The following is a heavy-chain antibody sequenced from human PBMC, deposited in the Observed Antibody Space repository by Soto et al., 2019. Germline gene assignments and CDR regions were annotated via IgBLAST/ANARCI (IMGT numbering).Heavy chain of an antibody. CDR1: GDSINSDNYY. CDR2: IYYRGNT. J-gene: IGHJ4*02. CDR3: ARLEGLATISYYFDY. D-gene: IGHD3-9*01. V-gene: IGHV4-39*01. Sequence: PSETLSLTCSVSGDSINSDNYYWGWIRQPPGKGLEWIGSIYYRGNTYYNPSLKTRVTISLDKSKSQFSLKLNPVTAAGSAVYFCARLEGLATISYYFDYWGRETWVTVSP.